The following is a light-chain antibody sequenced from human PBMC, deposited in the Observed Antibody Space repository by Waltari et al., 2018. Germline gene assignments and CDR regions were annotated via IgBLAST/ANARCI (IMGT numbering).Light chain of an antibody. CDR1: QSLLHSNVNTY. V-gene: IGKV2-29*03. CDR2: KVT. J-gene: IGKJ2*03. CDR3: MQSTTDPYS. Sequence: IVMTQTPLSLPVTPGEPASIYCRSSQSLLHSNVNTYLHWYLQKSGQSPRLLIYKVTSREAGVPDRFTGSGSGTDFTLKISRVEPEDVGVYYCMQSTTDPYSFGQGTKVEIK.